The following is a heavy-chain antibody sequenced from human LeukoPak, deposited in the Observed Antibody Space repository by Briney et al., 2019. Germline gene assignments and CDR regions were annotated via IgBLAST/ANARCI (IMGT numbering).Heavy chain of an antibody. CDR2: INHSGST. Sequence: SETLSLTCAVYVGSFSGYYWSWIRQPPGKGVEGIGEINHSGSTNYNPSLKSRVTISVDTSKNQFSLKLSSVAAADTAVYYCAREEEFRWELRPLYFDYWGQGTLVTVSS. CDR3: AREEEFRWELRPLYFDY. J-gene: IGHJ4*02. V-gene: IGHV4-34*01. D-gene: IGHD1-26*01. CDR1: VGSFSGYY.